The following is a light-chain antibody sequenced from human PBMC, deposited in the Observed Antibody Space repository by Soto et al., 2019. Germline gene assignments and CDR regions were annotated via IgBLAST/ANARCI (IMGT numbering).Light chain of an antibody. CDR1: QTVNSH. CDR3: EHYYSYSEA. V-gene: IGKV3-15*01. Sequence: EIVMTQAPVTLSVSPGVRASLSCRARQTVNSHLAWVQQKPGQAPRLRIYGGSTRATGIPARFSGSGSGTEFTLTISSLRPYDFATHYFEHYYSYSEAFGQGTKVDIK. J-gene: IGKJ1*01. CDR2: GGS.